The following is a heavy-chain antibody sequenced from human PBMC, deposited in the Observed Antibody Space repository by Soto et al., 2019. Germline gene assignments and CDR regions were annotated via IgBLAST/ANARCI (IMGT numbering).Heavy chain of an antibody. Sequence: GGSLRLSCAASRFTCSSCTMNWVRQAPGKGLEWVSSISLSTNYIYYADSVRGRFTISRDNAKNSLYLQMNSLRAEDTAVYYCAREADILNWFDPWGQGTLVTVSS. CDR1: RFTCSSCT. J-gene: IGHJ5*02. CDR3: AREADILNWFDP. CDR2: ISLSTNYI. V-gene: IGHV3-21*01. D-gene: IGHD3-9*01.